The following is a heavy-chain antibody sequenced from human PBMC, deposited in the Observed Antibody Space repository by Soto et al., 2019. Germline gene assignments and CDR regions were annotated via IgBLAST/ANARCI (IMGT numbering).Heavy chain of an antibody. V-gene: IGHV3-66*01. D-gene: IGHD1-26*01. CDR2: IYKSGDK. CDR3: ARGTVGTNPNWLGP. CDR1: GFTVSSSY. J-gene: IGHJ5*02. Sequence: EVQLVESGGGLVQPGGSLRLSCAASGFTVSSSYLYWVRQAPGKGLEWVSSIYKSGDKYYADSLKGRFTISRDNYKSTLFLQMNSLRAEDTAVYYCARGTVGTNPNWLGPWGQGTLVTVSS.